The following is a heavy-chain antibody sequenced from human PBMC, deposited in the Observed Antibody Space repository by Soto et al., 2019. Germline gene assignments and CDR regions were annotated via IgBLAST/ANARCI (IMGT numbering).Heavy chain of an antibody. Sequence: EVQVVESGGGLVQPGGSLRLSCAASGFTFSSYSMSWVRQAPGKGLEWVSYISSSSGTIYDADSVKGRFTISRDKAKNSLYRQMDRLRAEETAVYYCARAITMVRGGIHLTHYDYMDVWGKGTTVTVSS. CDR1: GFTFSSYS. J-gene: IGHJ6*03. CDR3: ARAITMVRGGIHLTHYDYMDV. CDR2: ISSSSGTI. V-gene: IGHV3-48*01. D-gene: IGHD3-10*01.